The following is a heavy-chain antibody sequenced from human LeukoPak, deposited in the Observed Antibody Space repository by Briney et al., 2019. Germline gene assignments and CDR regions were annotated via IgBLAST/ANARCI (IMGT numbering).Heavy chain of an antibody. V-gene: IGHV1-2*02. Sequence: ASVKVSCTTSGYTFTSYYMHWVRQAPGQGLQWLGWINPNSGGTILPQQFRGRLTLTRDMSVSTAFLDLSGLTSDDTAVYYCETSSGSAVFPFDYWGQGTLVIVSS. J-gene: IGHJ4*02. CDR2: INPNSGGT. CDR3: ETSSGSAVFPFDY. CDR1: GYTFTSYY. D-gene: IGHD6-25*01.